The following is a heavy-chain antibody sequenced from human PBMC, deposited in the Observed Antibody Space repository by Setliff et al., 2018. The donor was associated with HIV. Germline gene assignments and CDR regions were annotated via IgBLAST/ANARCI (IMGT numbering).Heavy chain of an antibody. CDR1: GDSISSYY. D-gene: IGHD6-13*01. J-gene: IGHJ4*01. V-gene: IGHV4-4*07. CDR3: ARDEGRATGSWWDQSASWYLDY. Sequence: PSETLSLTCTVSGDSISSYYWSWIRQPAGKRLEFIGRISAAGTINYNPSLRSRVTLSVATSENQFSLTVNSVTAADTAMYFCARDEGRATGSWWDQSASWYLDYWGHGILVTVSS. CDR2: ISAAGTI.